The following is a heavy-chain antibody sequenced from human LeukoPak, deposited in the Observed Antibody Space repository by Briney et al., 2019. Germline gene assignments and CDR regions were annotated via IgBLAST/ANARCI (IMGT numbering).Heavy chain of an antibody. J-gene: IGHJ6*03. CDR1: GYSFTSYW. CDR3: ARHPIAAAGPYYYYYMDV. CDR2: IYPGDSDT. Sequence: GESLKISCKGSGYSFTSYWIGWVRQMPGKGLEWMGIIYPGDSDTRYSPSFQGQVTISADKSISTAYLQWSSLKASDTAMYYCARHPIAAAGPYYYYYMDVWGKGTTVTVSS. D-gene: IGHD6-13*01. V-gene: IGHV5-51*01.